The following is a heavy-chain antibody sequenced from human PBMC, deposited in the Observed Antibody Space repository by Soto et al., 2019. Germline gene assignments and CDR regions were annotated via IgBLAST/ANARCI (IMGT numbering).Heavy chain of an antibody. CDR1: GFTFSSYG. CDR2: IWYDGSNK. Sequence: GGSLRLSCAASGFTFSSYGMHWVRQAPGKGLEWVAVIWYDGSNKYYADSVKGRFTISRDNSKNTLYLQMNSLRAEDTAVCYCARDSSGWYGDAFDIWGQGTMVTVSS. D-gene: IGHD6-19*01. CDR3: ARDSSGWYGDAFDI. V-gene: IGHV3-33*01. J-gene: IGHJ3*02.